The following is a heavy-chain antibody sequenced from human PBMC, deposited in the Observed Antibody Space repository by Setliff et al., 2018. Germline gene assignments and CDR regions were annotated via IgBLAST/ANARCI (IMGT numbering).Heavy chain of an antibody. D-gene: IGHD7-27*01. CDR3: ARQVWDYYYMDV. Sequence: SETLSLTCTVSGASLSSGTYYWGWIRQPPGKGLEWIGRIYYRGTTYYNPSLENRLTISVDTSKNQFSLKVHFVTAADTAVYYCARQVWDYYYMDVWGKGTTVTVSS. CDR1: GASLSSGTYY. J-gene: IGHJ6*03. V-gene: IGHV4-39*07. CDR2: IYYRGTT.